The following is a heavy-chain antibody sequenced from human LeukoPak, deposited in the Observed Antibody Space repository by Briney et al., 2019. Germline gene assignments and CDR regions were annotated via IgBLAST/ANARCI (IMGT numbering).Heavy chain of an antibody. D-gene: IGHD5-18*01. CDR1: GYTFTSYG. J-gene: IGHJ6*02. Sequence: GASVKVSCKASGYTFTSYGISWVRQAPGQGLEWMGWISAHNGNTNYAQKLQGRVTMTTDTSTSTAYMELRSLRSDDTAVYYCARVTEDTAMVEANYGMDVWGQGTTVTVSS. V-gene: IGHV1-18*01. CDR2: ISAHNGNT. CDR3: ARVTEDTAMVEANYGMDV.